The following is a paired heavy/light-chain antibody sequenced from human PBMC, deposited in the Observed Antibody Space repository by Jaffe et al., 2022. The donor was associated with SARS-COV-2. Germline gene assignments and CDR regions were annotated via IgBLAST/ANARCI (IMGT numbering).Light chain of an antibody. CDR3: HQYYTTPYT. CDR1: QSILYSSNNLNY. J-gene: IGKJ2*01. Sequence: DIVLTQSPDSLAASLGERATITCKSSQSILYSSNNLNYLSWHQQKPGQPPRLLIYWASTRDSGVPDRFSGSGSGTDFTLTISSLQAEDVAVYYCHQYYTTPYTFGQGTKLEIK. V-gene: IGKV4-1*01. CDR2: WAS.
Heavy chain of an antibody. CDR3: ARGPGRLR. J-gene: IGHJ4*02. V-gene: IGHV4-34*01. CDR2: INHSGTI. Sequence: QMQLQPWGAGLLKPSETLSLTCAVSSGSFSAYYWSWIRQPPGKGLEWIGEINHSGTINFNPSLKSRVTMSLDTSKSQLSLNLRSVTAADTAVYYCARGPGRLRWGQGILVTVSS. D-gene: IGHD2-21*02. CDR1: SGSFSAYY.